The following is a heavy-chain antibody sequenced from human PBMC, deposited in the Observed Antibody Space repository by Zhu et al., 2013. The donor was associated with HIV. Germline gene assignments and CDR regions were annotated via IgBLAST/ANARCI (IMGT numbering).Heavy chain of an antibody. V-gene: IGHV3-23*01. Sequence: EVQLLESGGGLVQPGGSLRLSCAASGFTFSSYAMSWVRQAPGKGLEWVSAISGSGGSTYYADSVKGRFTISRDNSKNTLYLQMNSLRAEDTAVYYCAKGPDSGSYSEVDAFDIWGQGTMVTVSS. J-gene: IGHJ3*02. CDR3: AKGPDSGSYSEVDAFDI. D-gene: IGHD1-26*01. CDR2: ISGSGGST. CDR1: GFTFSSYA.